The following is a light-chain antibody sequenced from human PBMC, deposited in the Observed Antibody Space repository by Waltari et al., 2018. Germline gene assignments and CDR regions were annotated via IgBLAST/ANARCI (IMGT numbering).Light chain of an antibody. Sequence: EIVFTQSPGTLSLSPGERATLSCRASQSVLSYYLAWYQQKPGQAPRLLIYGASSRTTGIPDRFSGSGSGTDFTLTISRLEPEDFAVYYCQQYGTSAITFGQGTRLEIK. J-gene: IGKJ5*01. CDR1: QSVLSYY. CDR2: GAS. V-gene: IGKV3-20*01. CDR3: QQYGTSAIT.